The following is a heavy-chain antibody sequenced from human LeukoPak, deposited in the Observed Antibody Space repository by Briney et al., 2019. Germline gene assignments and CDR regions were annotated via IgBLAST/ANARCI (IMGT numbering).Heavy chain of an antibody. D-gene: IGHD6-6*01. CDR2: VYASGST. J-gene: IGHJ3*02. Sequence: SETLSLTCTVSGGSISSYYWSWIRQPAGKGLEWIGRVYASGSTNYNPSLRSRVTMSVDTSKNQFSLRLRSVTAADTAVYYCAREYSSSFGKNAFDIWGQGTMVTVSS. CDR1: GGSISSYY. V-gene: IGHV4-4*07. CDR3: AREYSSSFGKNAFDI.